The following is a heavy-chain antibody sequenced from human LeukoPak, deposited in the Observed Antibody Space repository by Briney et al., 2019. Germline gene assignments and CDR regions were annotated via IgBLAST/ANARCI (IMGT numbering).Heavy chain of an antibody. D-gene: IGHD3-22*01. V-gene: IGHV3-49*04. CDR2: IRSKAYGGTT. Sequence: QSGGSLRLSCTGSGFTFGDYAMSWVRQAPGKGLEWVGFIRSKAYGGTTEYAASAKGRFTISRDDSKSIAYLQMNSLKTEDTAVYYCTRSTPYYYDSSGYYQNFVYWGQGTLVTVSS. J-gene: IGHJ4*02. CDR1: GFTFGDYA. CDR3: TRSTPYYYDSSGYYQNFVY.